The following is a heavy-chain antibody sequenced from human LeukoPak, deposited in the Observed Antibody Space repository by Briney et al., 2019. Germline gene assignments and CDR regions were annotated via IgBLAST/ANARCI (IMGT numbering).Heavy chain of an antibody. V-gene: IGHV7-4-1*02. J-gene: IGHJ6*02. CDR1: GYTFTSYA. CDR3: ARLTWNERYYYPGMDV. D-gene: IGHD1-1*01. Sequence: ASVKVSCKASGYTFTSYAMNWVRQAPGQGLEWRGWIKTNTGNPTYAQGFTGRVVFSLDTPVSTAFLQISSLKADDTAVYYCARLTWNERYYYPGMDVWDQGTTITVS. CDR2: IKTNTGNP.